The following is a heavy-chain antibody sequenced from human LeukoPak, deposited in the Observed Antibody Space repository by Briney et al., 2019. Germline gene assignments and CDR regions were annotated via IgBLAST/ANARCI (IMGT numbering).Heavy chain of an antibody. Sequence: GGSLRLSCAASGFTVSSYGMHWVRQAPGKGLEWVAVIWYDGSNKYYADSVKGRFTISRDNSKNTLYLQMNSLRAEDTAVYYCARDPEWELLYFDYWGQGTLVTVSS. D-gene: IGHD1-26*01. CDR1: GFTVSSYG. J-gene: IGHJ4*02. CDR2: IWYDGSNK. CDR3: ARDPEWELLYFDY. V-gene: IGHV3-33*01.